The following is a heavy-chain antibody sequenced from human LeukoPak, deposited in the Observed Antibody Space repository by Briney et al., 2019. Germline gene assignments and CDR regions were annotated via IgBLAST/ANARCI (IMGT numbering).Heavy chain of an antibody. J-gene: IGHJ3*02. CDR3: TRSHYQSSDYFDQDAFDI. D-gene: IGHD3-22*01. CDR1: AFIFSDHY. CDR2: IRNKLNSYRT. Sequence: PGGSLRLSCTASAFIFSDHYMDWVRQAPGKGLEWVGRIRNKLNSYRTEYAASVKGRFNISRDDSRNSLFLQMNSLKTEDTAVYYSTRSHYQSSDYFDQDAFDIWGQGTMVTVSS. V-gene: IGHV3-72*01.